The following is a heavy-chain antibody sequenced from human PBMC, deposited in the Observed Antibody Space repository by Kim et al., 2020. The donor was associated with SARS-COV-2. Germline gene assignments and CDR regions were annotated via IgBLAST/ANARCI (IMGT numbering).Heavy chain of an antibody. V-gene: IGHV4-59*01. J-gene: IGHJ4*02. Sequence: TNYTPSLKSRVTISVDTSKNQFSLKLSSVTAADTAVYYCARIRNKRAIDYWGQGTLVTVSS. CDR3: ARIRNKRAIDY. CDR2: T.